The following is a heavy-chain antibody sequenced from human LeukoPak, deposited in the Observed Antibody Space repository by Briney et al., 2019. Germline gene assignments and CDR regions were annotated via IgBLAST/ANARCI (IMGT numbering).Heavy chain of an antibody. D-gene: IGHD4-23*01. CDR1: GDSFSNYG. J-gene: IGHJ5*02. CDR2: ISADSGDR. Sequence: ASVKVSCKASGDSFSNYGFAWVRQAPGQGLEWMGWISADSGDRYYAQNFQHRVTMTTDTSTTTGYMELRSLRSDDTAVYYCARADYGGNDHWFDPWGQGTLVTVSS. V-gene: IGHV1-18*01. CDR3: ARADYGGNDHWFDP.